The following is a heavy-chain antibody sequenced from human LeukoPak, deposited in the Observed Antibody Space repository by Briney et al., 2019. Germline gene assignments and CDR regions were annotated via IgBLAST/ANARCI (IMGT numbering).Heavy chain of an antibody. CDR3: ARWSGSVTARNYYYYMDV. Sequence: SETLSLTCTVSGGSISSSSYYWGWIRQPPGKGLEWIGSIYYSGSTYYNPSLKSRVTISVDTSKNQFSLNLSSVTAADTAVYYCARWSGSVTARNYYYYMDVWGEGTTVTVSS. V-gene: IGHV4-39*01. J-gene: IGHJ6*03. D-gene: IGHD6-6*01. CDR2: IYYSGST. CDR1: GGSISSSSYY.